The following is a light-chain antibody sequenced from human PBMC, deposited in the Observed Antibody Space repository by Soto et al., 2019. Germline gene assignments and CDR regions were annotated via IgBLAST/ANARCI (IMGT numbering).Light chain of an antibody. Sequence: EIVMTQSPATLSVSPGERATLSCRASQSVSSNLAWYQQKPGQAPRLLIYDASTRATGIPARFSGSGSGTEFTLTISSLQSEDFAVYYCQQYNDWPRDTFGQGTKLEIK. CDR2: DAS. CDR3: QQYNDWPRDT. CDR1: QSVSSN. V-gene: IGKV3-15*01. J-gene: IGKJ2*01.